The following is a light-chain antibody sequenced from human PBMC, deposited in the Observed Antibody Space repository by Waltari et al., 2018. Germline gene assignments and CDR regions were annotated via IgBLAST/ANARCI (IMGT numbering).Light chain of an antibody. J-gene: IGLJ3*02. CDR1: SGYSSNV. Sequence: LVLTQSPSASASLGASVKLTCTLSSGYSSNVIAWLQQQPGKGPRYLMKVNSDGSHRRGDENPHRYSASKSWTWCYLTFSRLQSEDEADYHCQTGGHGTWVFGRGTKLTVL. CDR3: QTGGHGTWV. CDR2: VNSDGSH. V-gene: IGLV4-69*01.